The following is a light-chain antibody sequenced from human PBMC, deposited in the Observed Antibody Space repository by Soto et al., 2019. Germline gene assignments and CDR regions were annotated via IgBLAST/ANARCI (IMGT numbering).Light chain of an antibody. V-gene: IGKV1-39*01. CDR1: QSISNY. J-gene: IGKJ3*01. Sequence: DIQMTQSPSSLSASVGDRVTITCRASQSISNYLNWYQQKPGKAPKLLIYAASSLQSGVPSRFSGSGSGTEFTLTISSLQPEDFATYSRQQSYTTLFTFGPGTNVDI. CDR2: AAS. CDR3: QQSYTTLFT.